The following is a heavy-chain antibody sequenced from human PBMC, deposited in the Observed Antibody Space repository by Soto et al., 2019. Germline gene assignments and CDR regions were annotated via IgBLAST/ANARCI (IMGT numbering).Heavy chain of an antibody. CDR1: GGSISSYY. V-gene: IGHV4-59*12. J-gene: IGHJ4*02. D-gene: IGHD2-2*01. CDR2: IYYSGST. CDR3: ARAVLPATAPFDY. Sequence: QVQLQQSGPRLVKPSETLSLTCIVSGGSISSYYWSWIRQPPGKGLEWIGYIYYSGSTNYNPSLKSRVTISVDTSKNQFSLQLSSVTAADTAVYYCARAVLPATAPFDYWGQGPLVTVSS.